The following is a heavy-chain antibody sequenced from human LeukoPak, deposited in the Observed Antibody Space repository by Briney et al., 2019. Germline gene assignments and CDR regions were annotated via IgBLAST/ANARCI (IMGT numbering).Heavy chain of an antibody. CDR2: IYYSGST. D-gene: IGHD2-21*02. CDR3: ARPVDVVTAFFDY. J-gene: IGHJ4*02. V-gene: IGHV4-39*01. CDR1: GGSISSSSYY. Sequence: SETLSLTCTVSGGSISSSSYYWGWIRQPPGKGPEWIGSIYYSGSTYYNPSLKSRVTISVDTSKNQFSLKLSSVTAADTAVYYCARPVDVVTAFFDYWGQGTLVTVSS.